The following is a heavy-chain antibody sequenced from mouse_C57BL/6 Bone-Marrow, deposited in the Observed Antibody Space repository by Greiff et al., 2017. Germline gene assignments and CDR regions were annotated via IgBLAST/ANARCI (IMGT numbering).Heavy chain of an antibody. Sequence: VQLQQPGAELVKPGASVKLSCKASGYTFTSYWMHWVKQRPGQGLEWIGMIHPNSGITNYNEKFKSKATLTVDKSSSTAYMQLSSLTSEDSAVYYCARRAPFYYGNSYYFDYWGQGTTLTVSS. CDR2: IHPNSGIT. CDR1: GYTFTSYW. D-gene: IGHD2-1*01. CDR3: ARRAPFYYGNSYYFDY. J-gene: IGHJ2*01. V-gene: IGHV1-64*01.